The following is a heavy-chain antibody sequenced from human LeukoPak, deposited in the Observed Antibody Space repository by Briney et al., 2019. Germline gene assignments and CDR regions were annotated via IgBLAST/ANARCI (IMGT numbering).Heavy chain of an antibody. CDR2: INNDGSTT. CDR3: ARTYSSFDY. Sequence: GGSLRLSCAASGFTFSSYWMHWVRQAPGKGLVWVSRINNDGSTTAYADSVKGRFTISRDNTKDTLYLQMNSLRAEDTAVYYCARTYSSFDYWGQGTLVTVSS. D-gene: IGHD6-19*01. J-gene: IGHJ4*02. V-gene: IGHV3-74*01. CDR1: GFTFSSYW.